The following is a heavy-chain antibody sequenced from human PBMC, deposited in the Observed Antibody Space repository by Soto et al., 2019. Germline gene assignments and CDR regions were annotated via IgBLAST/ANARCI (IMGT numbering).Heavy chain of an antibody. D-gene: IGHD3-10*01. CDR2: TSHDGSRK. Sequence: GGSLRLSCVGSGFTFSDFGMHWVRQAPGKGLEWVTLTSHDGSRKYYLDSVTGRFTISRDNSKNTLYLQMNNLRPEDTGLYYCARDPFPKSRSYPGYWGQGTLVTVSS. CDR1: GFTFSDFG. CDR3: ARDPFPKSRSYPGY. J-gene: IGHJ4*02. V-gene: IGHV3-30*03.